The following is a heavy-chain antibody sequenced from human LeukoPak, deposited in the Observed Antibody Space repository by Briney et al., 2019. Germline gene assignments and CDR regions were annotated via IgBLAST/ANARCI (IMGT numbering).Heavy chain of an antibody. D-gene: IGHD3-3*01. Sequence: GGSLRLSCITSGFAFNSYWIHWVRQVPGKGLEWVSRIDRDGITTTYADSVKGRVTVSRHNAKNVAYLQMESLRAEDTAVYYCARSRWSGFVAHWGKGTLVTVPS. J-gene: IGHJ4*02. CDR2: IDRDGITT. V-gene: IGHV3-74*01. CDR1: GFAFNSYW. CDR3: ARSRWSGFVAH.